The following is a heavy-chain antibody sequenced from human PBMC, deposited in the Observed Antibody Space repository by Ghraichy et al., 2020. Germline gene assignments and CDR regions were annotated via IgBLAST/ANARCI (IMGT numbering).Heavy chain of an antibody. CDR2: ISGRGGST. CDR1: GFTFNTYA. V-gene: IGHV3-23*01. Sequence: GGSLRLSCAASGFTFNTYAMTWVRQAPGKGLEWVAGISGRGGSTYYADSVKGRFTISRDTTKNTLDMKMNSLRAEDTALYCCAKVMGGGQWLAYFDFWGQGTLVTVYS. J-gene: IGHJ4*02. CDR3: AKVMGGGQWLAYFDF. D-gene: IGHD6-19*01.